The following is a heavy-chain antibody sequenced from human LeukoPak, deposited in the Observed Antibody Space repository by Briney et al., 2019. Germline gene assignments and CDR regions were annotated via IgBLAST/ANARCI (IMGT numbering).Heavy chain of an antibody. D-gene: IGHD3-10*01. J-gene: IGHJ4*02. V-gene: IGHV3-49*04. CDR3: AKDLRFGELFEFDY. CDR1: GFNFGDHA. Sequence: GGSLRLSCTASGFNFGDHAMSWVRQAPGKGLEWVTFIRSKAYGGTTEYAASVKGRFTISRDDSKSIAYLQMNSLRAEDTAVYYCAKDLRFGELFEFDYWGQGTLVTVSS. CDR2: IRSKAYGGTT.